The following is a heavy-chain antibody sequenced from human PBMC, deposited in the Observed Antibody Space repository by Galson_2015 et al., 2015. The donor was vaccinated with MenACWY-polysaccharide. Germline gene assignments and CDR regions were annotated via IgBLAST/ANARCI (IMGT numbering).Heavy chain of an antibody. CDR3: ARSRFGDGYKTLHYYYYGMDV. D-gene: IGHD5-24*01. J-gene: IGHJ6*02. CDR1: GGTFSSYA. CDR2: VIPIFGTA. V-gene: IGHV1-69*06. Sequence: SVKVSCKASGGTFSSYAISWVRQAPGQGLEWMGGVIPIFGTANYAQRFQGRVTITADKSTSTAYMELSSLRSEDTVVYYCARSRFGDGYKTLHYYYYGMDVWGQGTTVTVSS.